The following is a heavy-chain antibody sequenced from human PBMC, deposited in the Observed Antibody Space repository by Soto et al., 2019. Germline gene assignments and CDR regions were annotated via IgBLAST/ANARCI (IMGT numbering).Heavy chain of an antibody. V-gene: IGHV1-46*01. Sequence: QVQLVQSGAEVKKPGASVKVSCKASGYTFTSYYMHWVRQAPGQGLEWMGIINPSGGSTSYAQKFQGRVTMTRDTSTSTGYMELSSLRSEDTAVYYCARDWGVDTAMVNGMDVWGQGTTVTVSS. CDR2: INPSGGST. CDR3: ARDWGVDTAMVNGMDV. D-gene: IGHD5-18*01. J-gene: IGHJ6*02. CDR1: GYTFTSYY.